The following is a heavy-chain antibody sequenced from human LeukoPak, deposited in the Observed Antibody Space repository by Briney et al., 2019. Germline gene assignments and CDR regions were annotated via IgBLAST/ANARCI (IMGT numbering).Heavy chain of an antibody. CDR3: ARKAGELFDY. CDR1: GFTFSSYW. Sequence: GGSLRLSCAASGFTFSSYWMHWVRQAPGKGQVWVSRINSDGSSTSYADSVKGRFTISRDDAKNTLYLQMNSLRAEDTAVYYCARKAGELFDYWGQGTLVTVSS. CDR2: INSDGSST. D-gene: IGHD1-26*01. J-gene: IGHJ4*02. V-gene: IGHV3-74*01.